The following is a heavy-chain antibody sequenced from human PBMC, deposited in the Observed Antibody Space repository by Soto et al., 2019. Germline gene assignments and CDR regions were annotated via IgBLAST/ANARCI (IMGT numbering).Heavy chain of an antibody. Sequence: EMQLVESGGGLVQPGGSLRLSCAATGFTLSRCWMNWVRQAPGKGLEWVANIKQDGSEKYYVDSVKGRFTISRDNAKNSLYLQMNSLRVEDTAVYYCVRDGDSGYAKMDIWGQGILVTVSS. J-gene: IGHJ4*02. CDR3: VRDGDSGYAKMDI. CDR1: GFTLSRCW. CDR2: IKQDGSEK. D-gene: IGHD5-12*01. V-gene: IGHV3-7*03.